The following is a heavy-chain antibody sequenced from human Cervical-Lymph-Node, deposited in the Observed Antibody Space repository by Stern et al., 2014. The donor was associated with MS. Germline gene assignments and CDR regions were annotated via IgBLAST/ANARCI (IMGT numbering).Heavy chain of an antibody. D-gene: IGHD4-23*01. J-gene: IGHJ4*02. Sequence: EEQLVASGGDSVQPGGSLRLSCAASEFTFSDYSMTWVRQAPQQGLEWVSTMLSSVVISYYADSVKGRFTIYRDNSKSTLTLHMNSLRAEDTAIYFCAKVAYSGNALDYWGQGTLVTVSS. CDR1: EFTFSDYS. CDR2: MLSSVVIS. CDR3: AKVAYSGNALDY. V-gene: IGHV3-23*04.